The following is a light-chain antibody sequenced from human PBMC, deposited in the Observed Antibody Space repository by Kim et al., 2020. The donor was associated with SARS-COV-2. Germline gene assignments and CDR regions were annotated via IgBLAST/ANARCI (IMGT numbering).Light chain of an antibody. CDR1: QSVGSF. Sequence: EIVLTQSPATLSLSPGESATLSCRASQSVGSFLAWYQQKPGQAPRILIYDASNRATGIPVRFSGSGSGTDFTLPISGLEPEDFAVYYFQQLINSLSFGQGTRLEIK. CDR3: QQLINSLS. V-gene: IGKV3-11*01. J-gene: IGKJ5*01. CDR2: DAS.